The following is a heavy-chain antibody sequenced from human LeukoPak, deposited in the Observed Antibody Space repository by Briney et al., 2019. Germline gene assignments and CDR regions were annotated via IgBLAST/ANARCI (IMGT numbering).Heavy chain of an antibody. CDR1: GYTFTIYS. D-gene: IGHD3-10*01. CDR3: ARELWFWELLSSDY. Sequence: ASVKVSCKASGYTFTIYSMNWVRQAPGQGLEWMGWINTNTGNLTYAQGFTGRFVFSLDTSVSTASLQISSLNAEAPAVYYCARELWFWELLSSDYWGQGTLVTVSS. CDR2: INTNTGNL. V-gene: IGHV7-4-1*02. J-gene: IGHJ4*02.